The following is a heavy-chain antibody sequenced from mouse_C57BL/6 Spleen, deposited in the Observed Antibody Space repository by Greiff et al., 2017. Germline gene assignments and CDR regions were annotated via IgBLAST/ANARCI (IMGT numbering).Heavy chain of an antibody. J-gene: IGHJ4*01. Sequence: QVQLQQSGAELVRPGSSVKLSCKASGYTFTSYWMHWVKQRPIQGLEWIGNIDPSDSETHYNQKFKDKATLTVDKSSSTAYMQLSSLTSEDSAVXYCARSDHYGSSYAMDYWGQGTSVTVSS. V-gene: IGHV1-52*01. CDR2: IDPSDSET. CDR3: ARSDHYGSSYAMDY. D-gene: IGHD1-1*01. CDR1: GYTFTSYW.